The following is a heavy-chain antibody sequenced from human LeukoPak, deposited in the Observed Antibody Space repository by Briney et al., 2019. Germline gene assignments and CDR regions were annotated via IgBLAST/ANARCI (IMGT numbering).Heavy chain of an antibody. Sequence: SETLSLTCTVSGGSISSYYWSWIRQPAGKGLEWIGRIYTSGSTNYNPSLKSRVTMSVDTPKNQFSLKLSSVTAADTAVYYCAREAGATSFDAFDIWGQGTMVAVSS. CDR3: AREAGATSFDAFDI. J-gene: IGHJ3*02. D-gene: IGHD1-26*01. V-gene: IGHV4-4*07. CDR2: IYTSGST. CDR1: GGSISSYY.